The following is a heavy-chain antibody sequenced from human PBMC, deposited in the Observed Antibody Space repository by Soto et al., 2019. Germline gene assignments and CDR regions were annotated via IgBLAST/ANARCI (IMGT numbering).Heavy chain of an antibody. V-gene: IGHV1-69*12. J-gene: IGHJ6*02. Sequence: QVQLVQSGAEVKKPGSSVKVSCKASGGTFSSYAISWVRQAPGQGLEWMGGIIPIFGTANYAQKFQGRVTITADESTSKAYMEVSSLRSEDTAVYYCAREMATIQYYYYYGMDVWGQGTTVTVSS. D-gene: IGHD5-12*01. CDR3: AREMATIQYYYYYGMDV. CDR2: IIPIFGTA. CDR1: GGTFSSYA.